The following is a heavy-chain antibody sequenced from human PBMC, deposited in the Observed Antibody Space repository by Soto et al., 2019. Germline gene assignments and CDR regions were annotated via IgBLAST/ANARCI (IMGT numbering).Heavy chain of an antibody. Sequence: PGGSLRLSCAASGFTFSSCWMSWVRQAPGKGLEWVANIKQDGSEKYYVDSVKGRFTISRDNAKNSLYLQMNSLRAEDTAVYYCAREGDGYNGPCFDYWGQGTLVTVSS. CDR2: IKQDGSEK. CDR3: AREGDGYNGPCFDY. J-gene: IGHJ4*02. V-gene: IGHV3-7*03. CDR1: GFTFSSCW. D-gene: IGHD5-12*01.